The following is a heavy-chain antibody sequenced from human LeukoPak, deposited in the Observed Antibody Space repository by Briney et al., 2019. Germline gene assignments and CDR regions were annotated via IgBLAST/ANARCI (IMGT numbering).Heavy chain of an antibody. J-gene: IGHJ4*02. CDR1: GFTFGSYW. Sequence: GGSLRLSCAGSGFTFGSYWMAWVRQAPGKGLEWVSYISSSSSTIYYADSVKGRFTISRDNAKNSLYLQMNSLGAEDTAVYYCARGNIVDTAMVYYFDYWGQGTLVTVSS. D-gene: IGHD5-18*01. CDR3: ARGNIVDTAMVYYFDY. V-gene: IGHV3-48*01. CDR2: ISSSSSTI.